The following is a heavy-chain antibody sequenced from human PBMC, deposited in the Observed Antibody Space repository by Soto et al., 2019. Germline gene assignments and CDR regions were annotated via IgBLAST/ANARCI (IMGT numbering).Heavy chain of an antibody. CDR2: IIPIFGTA. D-gene: IGHD3-16*01. CDR3: ARGGGRGPRGGSHVLY. J-gene: IGHJ4*02. CDR1: GGTFSSYA. V-gene: IGHV1-69*01. Sequence: QVQLVQSGAEVKKPGSSVKVSCKASGGTFSSYAISWVRQAPGQGLEWMGGIIPIFGTANYAQKFQGRVTITADESTSTAYVELGSLRSEDTAVYYCARGGGRGPRGGSHVLYWGQGTLVTVSS.